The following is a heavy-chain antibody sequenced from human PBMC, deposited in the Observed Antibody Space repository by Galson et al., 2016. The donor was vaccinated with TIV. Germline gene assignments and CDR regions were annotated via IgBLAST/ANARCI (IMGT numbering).Heavy chain of an antibody. CDR3: ARDSTKAPWYFDH. D-gene: IGHD2-8*01. CDR2: IRQDGSQK. V-gene: IGHV3-7*03. Sequence: SLRPSCAVSGFTLSNHWMSWVRQAPGKGLEWVANIRQDGSQKNYVDSVKGRFTISRDNAKNSLYLQMNTLRAEDTAVYYCARDSTKAPWYFDHWGQGTLVTVSS. J-gene: IGHJ4*02. CDR1: GFTLSNHW.